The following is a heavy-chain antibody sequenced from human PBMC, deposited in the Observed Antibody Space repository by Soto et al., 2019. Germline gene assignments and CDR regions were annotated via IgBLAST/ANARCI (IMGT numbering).Heavy chain of an antibody. CDR1: GFTVSSNY. Sequence: EMQLVESGGGLVQPGESLRLFCAASGFTVSSNYMSWVRQAPGKGLEWVSVIYAGGNTHYADSVEGRFTISRDNSNNMLYLQMNSLRAEDTAVYYCVREKVTMIVGFYYFDYWGQGTRVTVSS. CDR2: IYAGGNT. D-gene: IGHD3-22*01. V-gene: IGHV3-66*01. CDR3: VREKVTMIVGFYYFDY. J-gene: IGHJ4*02.